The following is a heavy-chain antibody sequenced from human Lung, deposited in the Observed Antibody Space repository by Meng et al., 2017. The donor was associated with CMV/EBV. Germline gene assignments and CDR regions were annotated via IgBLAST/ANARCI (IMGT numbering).Heavy chain of an antibody. V-gene: IGHV4-39*07. CDR3: ARDAEGGSSWTKIDY. Sequence: SETXSLXXTVSGGSISSGTYFWGWIRQTPGKGLEWIGSIYYSGTTYHNPSLKSRVSMSVDTSKNQFSLVLRSVTAADSAVYYCARDAEGGSSWTKIDYWGRGXLVTVSS. J-gene: IGHJ4*02. D-gene: IGHD6-13*01. CDR2: IYYSGTT. CDR1: GGSISSGTYF.